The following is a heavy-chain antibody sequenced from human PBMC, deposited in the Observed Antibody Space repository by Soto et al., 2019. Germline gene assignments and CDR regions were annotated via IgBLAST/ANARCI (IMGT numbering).Heavy chain of an antibody. CDR3: ARPHGLTTVVTPAPFDI. D-gene: IGHD4-17*01. J-gene: IGHJ3*02. V-gene: IGHV5-51*01. Sequence: GESLKISCKGSGYSFTNSWIGWVRQMPGKXLEWMGIIHPGDSDTRYSPSFQGQVTISADKSINTAYLQWRSLKASDTAIYYCARPHGLTTVVTPAPFDIWGQGSMVTVSS. CDR2: IHPGDSDT. CDR1: GYSFTNSW.